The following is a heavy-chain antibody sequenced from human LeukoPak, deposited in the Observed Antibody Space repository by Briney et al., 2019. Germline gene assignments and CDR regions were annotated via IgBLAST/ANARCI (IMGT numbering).Heavy chain of an antibody. CDR2: INPSGDST. J-gene: IGHJ5*02. D-gene: IGHD6-13*01. CDR3: AKLAASETGEGS. V-gene: IGHV1-46*01. CDR1: GYTFTSNL. Sequence: ASVKVSCKASGYTFTSNLIHCVRQAPGQGLEWMGVINPSGDSTSYAQKFQGRVTMTRDTFTSTVYMELSSLRSEDTAIYYCAKLAASETGEGSWGQGTLVTVSS.